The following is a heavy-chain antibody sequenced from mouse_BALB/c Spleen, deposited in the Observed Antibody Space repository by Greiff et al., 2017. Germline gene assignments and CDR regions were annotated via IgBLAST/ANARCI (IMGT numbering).Heavy chain of an antibody. D-gene: IGHD1-1*01. CDR3: ARDYGSSLFAY. CDR2: ISSGSSTI. Sequence: EVMLVESGGGLVQPGGSRKLSCAASGFTFSSFGMHWVRQAPEKGLEWVAYISSGSSTIYYADTVKGRFTISRDNPKNTLFLQMTSLRSEDTAMYYCARDYGSSLFAYWGQGTLVTVSA. J-gene: IGHJ3*01. V-gene: IGHV5-17*02. CDR1: GFTFSSFG.